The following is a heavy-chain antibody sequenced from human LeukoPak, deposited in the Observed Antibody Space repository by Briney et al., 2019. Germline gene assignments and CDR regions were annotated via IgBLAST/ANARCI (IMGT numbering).Heavy chain of an antibody. D-gene: IGHD3-22*01. CDR1: GFTFSSYG. J-gene: IGHJ4*02. V-gene: IGHV3-33*01. CDR3: AREGPGDSSGYYLFDY. CDR2: IWYDGSNK. Sequence: PGGSLRLSCAASGFTFSSYGMHWVRQAPGKGLGWVAVIWYDGSNKYYADSVKGRFTISRDNSKNTLYLQMNSLRAEDTAVYYCAREGPGDSSGYYLFDYWGQGTLVTVSS.